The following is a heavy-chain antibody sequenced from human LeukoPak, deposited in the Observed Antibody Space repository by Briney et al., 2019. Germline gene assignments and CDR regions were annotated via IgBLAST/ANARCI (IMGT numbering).Heavy chain of an antibody. Sequence: SETLSLTCAVYGGSFSGYYWSWIRQPPGKGLEWIGEINHSGSTNYNPSLKSRVTISVDTSKNQFSLKLSSVTAADTAVYYCARGPSPSGDFFFGYWGQGTLVTVSS. V-gene: IGHV4-34*01. CDR3: ARGPSPSGDFFFGY. CDR2: INHSGST. J-gene: IGHJ4*02. CDR1: GGSFSGYY. D-gene: IGHD4-17*01.